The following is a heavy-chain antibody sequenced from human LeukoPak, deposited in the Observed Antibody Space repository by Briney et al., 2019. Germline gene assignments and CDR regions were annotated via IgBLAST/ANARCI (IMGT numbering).Heavy chain of an antibody. D-gene: IGHD2-2*02. CDR2: IYYSGST. V-gene: IGHV4-61*01. Sequence: SETLSFTCTVSGGFVSSGSYYWSWIRQPPGKGLEWIGYIYYSGSTNYNPSLKSRVTISVDTSKNQFSLKLSSVTAADTAVYYCARSTYCSSTSCYRQNNWFDPWGQGTLVTVSS. J-gene: IGHJ5*02. CDR1: GGFVSSGSYY. CDR3: ARSTYCSSTSCYRQNNWFDP.